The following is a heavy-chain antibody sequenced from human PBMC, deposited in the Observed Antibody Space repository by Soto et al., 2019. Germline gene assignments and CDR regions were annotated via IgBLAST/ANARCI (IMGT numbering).Heavy chain of an antibody. J-gene: IGHJ5*02. CDR1: GGTISSYA. D-gene: IGHD6-13*01. Sequence: GASVKVSCKNSGGTISSYASSWVRRALGEGLEWMGGIIPIFGTANYAQKFLGRVTITADESTSTAYMELSSLRSEDTAVYYCARVGIHRRPRVVAERANPRWIDPWGQVTVNTFSP. CDR3: ARVGIHRRPRVVAERANPRWIDP. V-gene: IGHV1-69*13. CDR2: IIPIFGTA.